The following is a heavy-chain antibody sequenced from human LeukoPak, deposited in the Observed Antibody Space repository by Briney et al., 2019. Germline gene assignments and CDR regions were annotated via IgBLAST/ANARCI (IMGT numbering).Heavy chain of an antibody. CDR3: ARGSYDFWSGQGLFDY. V-gene: IGHV4-30-4*01. J-gene: IGHJ4*02. CDR1: GGSISSGDYY. D-gene: IGHD3-3*01. Sequence: SETLSLTCTVSGGSISSGDYYWSWIRQPPGKGLEWIGYIYYSGSTYYNPSLKSRVTISVDTSKNQFSLKLSSVTAADTAVYYCARGSYDFWSGQGLFDYWGQGTLVTVSS. CDR2: IYYSGST.